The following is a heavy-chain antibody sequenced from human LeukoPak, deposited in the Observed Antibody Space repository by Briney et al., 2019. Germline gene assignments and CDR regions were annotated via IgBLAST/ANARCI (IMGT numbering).Heavy chain of an antibody. Sequence: GGSLRLSCAASGFTLSDHYMDWVRQAPGKRLEWVGRSRDKAHSYTTEYAASVKGRFTISRDDSRNSLYLQMNSLKTEDTAVYYCARIYASGSPALDIWGQGTVVSVSS. J-gene: IGHJ3*02. D-gene: IGHD3-3*01. CDR1: GFTLSDHY. V-gene: IGHV3-72*01. CDR3: ARIYASGSPALDI. CDR2: SRDKAHSYTT.